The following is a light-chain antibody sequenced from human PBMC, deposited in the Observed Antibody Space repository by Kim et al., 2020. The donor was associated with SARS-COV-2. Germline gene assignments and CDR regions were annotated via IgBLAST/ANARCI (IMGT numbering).Light chain of an antibody. CDR3: QQTYSTPVA. V-gene: IGKV1-39*01. CDR2: TAS. Sequence: ASVGDRVTITCRASQSISTYLNWYQQKPGRAPKLLIYTASTLQSGVPSRFSGSGSGTDFTLTVSSLQPEDFATYYCQQTYSTPVAFGQGTKVDIK. J-gene: IGKJ1*01. CDR1: QSISTY.